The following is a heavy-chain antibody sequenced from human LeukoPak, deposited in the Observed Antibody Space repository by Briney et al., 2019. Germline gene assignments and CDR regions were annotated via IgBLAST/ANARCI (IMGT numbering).Heavy chain of an antibody. J-gene: IGHJ5*02. D-gene: IGHD3-3*01. Sequence: GRSLRLSCVASGFTFTKYGIHWVRQAPGKGLEWVAVISYDGSNKYYADSVKGRFTISRDNSKNTLYLQMNSLRAEDTAVYYCARDRFLRAAKGGFDPWGQGTLVTVSS. CDR3: ARDRFLRAAKGGFDP. CDR1: GFTFTKYG. CDR2: ISYDGSNK. V-gene: IGHV3-30*03.